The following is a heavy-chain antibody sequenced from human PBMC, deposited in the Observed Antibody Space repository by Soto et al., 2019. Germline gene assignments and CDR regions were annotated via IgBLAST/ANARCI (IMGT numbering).Heavy chain of an antibody. V-gene: IGHV4-34*01. J-gene: IGHJ2*01. CDR1: GGSFSGYY. CDR3: ARIVRYCSGGSCLRSYWYFDL. Sequence: QVQLQQWGAGLLKPSETLSLTCAVYGGSFSGYYWSWIRQPPGKGLEWIGEINHSGSTNYNPSLKSRVTISVDTPKNQFSLKLSSVTAADTAVYYCARIVRYCSGGSCLRSYWYFDLWGRGTLVTVSS. CDR2: INHSGST. D-gene: IGHD2-15*01.